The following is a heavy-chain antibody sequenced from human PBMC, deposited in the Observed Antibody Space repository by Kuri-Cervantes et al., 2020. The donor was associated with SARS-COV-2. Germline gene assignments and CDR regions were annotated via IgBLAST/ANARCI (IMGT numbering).Heavy chain of an antibody. CDR3: ARGPWSGSWIQLWFFDY. V-gene: IGHV1-18*01. J-gene: IGHJ4*02. CDR1: GYTFTSYG. D-gene: IGHD5-18*01. CDR2: ISAYNGNT. Sequence: ASVKVSCKASGYTFTSYGISWVRQAPGQGLEWMGWISAYNGNTNYAQKFQGRVTMTRNTSISTAYMELSSLRSEDTAVYYCARGPWSGSWIQLWFFDYWGQGTLVTVSS.